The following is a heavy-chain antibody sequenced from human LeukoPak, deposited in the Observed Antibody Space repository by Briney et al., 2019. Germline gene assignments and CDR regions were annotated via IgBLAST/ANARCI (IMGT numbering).Heavy chain of an antibody. D-gene: IGHD1-1*01. CDR3: ARGTVNFPNAKLDY. Sequence: SVKVSCKASGGTFSSYAISWVRQAPGQGLEWMGGIIPIFGTANYAQKFQGRVTITTDESTSTAYMELSSLRSEDTAVYYCARGTVNFPNAKLDYWGQGTLVTVSS. CDR2: IIPIFGTA. V-gene: IGHV1-69*05. CDR1: GGTFSSYA. J-gene: IGHJ4*02.